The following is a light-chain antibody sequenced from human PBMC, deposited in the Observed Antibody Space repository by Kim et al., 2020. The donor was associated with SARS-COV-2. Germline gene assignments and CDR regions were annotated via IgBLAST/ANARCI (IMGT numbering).Light chain of an antibody. J-gene: IGKJ1*01. CDR2: DAS. CDR1: QYINDW. Sequence: IQMTQSPSTLSASVGGSVTITCRASQYINDWLAWYQQKPGTAPKLLIYDASTLESGVPSRFSGSGSGTEFTLTITSLQPDDSASYFCQQYDTYSTFGRGTKVDIK. V-gene: IGKV1-5*01. CDR3: QQYDTYST.